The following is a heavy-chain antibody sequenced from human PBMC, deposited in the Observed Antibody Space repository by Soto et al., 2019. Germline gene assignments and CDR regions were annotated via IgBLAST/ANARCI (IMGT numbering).Heavy chain of an antibody. CDR2: ITPNSGGT. D-gene: IGHD6-19*01. V-gene: IGHV1-2*04. CDR1: GYTFTCSY. J-gene: IGHJ6*02. CDR3: AREGIPVATTDYYHYGRDV. Sequence: LKVSCKASGYTFTCSYMHWVRQAPGQGLEWMGRITPNSGGTKYAQKFQGWVTMSRDTSISTAYLELRRLRSDDTAVYYCAREGIPVATTDYYHYGRDVWGQGTTVTVSS.